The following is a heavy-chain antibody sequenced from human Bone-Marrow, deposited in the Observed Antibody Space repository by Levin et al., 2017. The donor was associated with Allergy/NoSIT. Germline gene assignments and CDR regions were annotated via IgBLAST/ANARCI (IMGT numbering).Heavy chain of an antibody. CDR3: AKLPAARAYDDDGMDV. J-gene: IGHJ6*02. CDR1: GFTFSSYA. D-gene: IGHD2-2*01. Sequence: GGSLRLSCAASGFTFSSYAMSWVRQAPGKGLEWVSAISGSGGSTYYADSVKGRFTISRDNSKNTLYLQMNSLRAEDTAVYYCAKLPAARAYDDDGMDVWGQGTTVTVSS. CDR2: ISGSGGST. V-gene: IGHV3-23*01.